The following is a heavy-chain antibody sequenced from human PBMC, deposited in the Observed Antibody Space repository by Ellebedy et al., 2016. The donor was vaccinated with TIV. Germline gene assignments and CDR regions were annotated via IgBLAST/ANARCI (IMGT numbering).Heavy chain of an antibody. D-gene: IGHD2-21*02. Sequence: GESLKISXAASGFTFSSYGMHWVRQAPGKGLEWVAVIWYDGSNKYYADSVKGRFTISRDNSKNTLYLQMNSLRAEDTAVYYCARVGPVVVTARPGFVDVWGQGTTVTVSS. J-gene: IGHJ6*02. V-gene: IGHV3-33*01. CDR1: GFTFSSYG. CDR2: IWYDGSNK. CDR3: ARVGPVVVTARPGFVDV.